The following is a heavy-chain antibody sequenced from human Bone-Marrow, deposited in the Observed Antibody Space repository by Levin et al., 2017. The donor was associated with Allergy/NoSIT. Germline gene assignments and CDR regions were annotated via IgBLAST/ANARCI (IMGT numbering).Heavy chain of an antibody. Sequence: GGSLRLSCAASGFTFSGSAMHWVRQASGKGLEWVGRIRSKANSYATAYAASVKGRFTISRDDSKNTAYLQMNSLKTEDTAVYYCTRHLDGYYYDRSGANFDYWGQGTLVTVSS. CDR2: IRSKANSYAT. CDR1: GFTFSGSA. CDR3: TRHLDGYYYDRSGANFDY. J-gene: IGHJ4*02. D-gene: IGHD3-22*01. V-gene: IGHV3-73*01.